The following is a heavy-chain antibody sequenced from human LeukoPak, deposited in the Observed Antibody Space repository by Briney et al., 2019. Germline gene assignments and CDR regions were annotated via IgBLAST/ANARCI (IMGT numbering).Heavy chain of an antibody. J-gene: IGHJ4*02. CDR3: ARDGDYYDSSGYYLDYFDY. D-gene: IGHD3-22*01. V-gene: IGHV3-11*04. CDR2: ISSSGSTI. CDR1: GFTFSDYY. Sequence: GGSLRLSCAASGFTFSDYYMSWIRQAPGKGLEWVSYISSSGSTIYYADSVKGRFTISRDNDKNSLYLQMNSLRAEDTAVYYCARDGDYYDSSGYYLDYFDYWGQGTLVTVSS.